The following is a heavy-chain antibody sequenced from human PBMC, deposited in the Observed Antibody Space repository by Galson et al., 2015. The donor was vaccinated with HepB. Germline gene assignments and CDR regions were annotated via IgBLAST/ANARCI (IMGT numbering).Heavy chain of an antibody. CDR3: ARGLNDSTYNDFWSAYYPLDN. J-gene: IGHJ4*02. V-gene: IGHV1-69*13. Sequence: SVKVSCKASGGPFSTYAISWVRQVPGQGLEWMGGLIPIFATPNYAQKFQGRVTITADESTSTAYMELSSLRSEDTAVYYCARGLNDSTYNDFWSAYYPLDNWGQGILVTVSS. CDR1: GGPFSTYA. CDR2: LIPIFATP. D-gene: IGHD3-3*01.